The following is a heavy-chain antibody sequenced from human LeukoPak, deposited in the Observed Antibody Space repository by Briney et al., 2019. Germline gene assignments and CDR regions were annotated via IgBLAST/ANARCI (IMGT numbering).Heavy chain of an antibody. D-gene: IGHD3-22*01. V-gene: IGHV3-23*01. J-gene: IGHJ4*02. CDR2: IRVRSDST. CDR1: GFTFSNYG. CDR3: AKVYDTSGYYFFFDY. Sequence: GGTLRLSCAASGFTFSNYGMNWVRQAPGKGLEWVSSIRVRSDSTHYADSVQGRFTISRDDSKNTLYLQMNSLRAEDTAVYYCAKVYDTSGYYFFFDYWGQGTLVTVSS.